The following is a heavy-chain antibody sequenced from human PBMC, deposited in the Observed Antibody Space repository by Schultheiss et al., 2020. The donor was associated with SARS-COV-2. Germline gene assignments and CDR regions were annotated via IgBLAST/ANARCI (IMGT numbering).Heavy chain of an antibody. V-gene: IGHV4-59*08. CDR1: GGSISSYY. Sequence: SETLSLTCTVSGGSISSYYWSWIRQPPGKGLEWIGYIYYSGSTYYNPSLKSLVTISVDTSKNQFSLKLSSVTAADTAVYYCARLSPLMITFGGVMSYNWFDPWGQGTLVTVSS. CDR2: IYYSGST. D-gene: IGHD3-16*01. CDR3: ARLSPLMITFGGVMSYNWFDP. J-gene: IGHJ5*02.